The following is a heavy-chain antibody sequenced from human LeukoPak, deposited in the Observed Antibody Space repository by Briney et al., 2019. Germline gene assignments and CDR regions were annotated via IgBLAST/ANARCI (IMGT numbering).Heavy chain of an antibody. CDR2: VSLSGLT. CDR3: SRENGAFSPFGY. V-gene: IGHV4-4*02. Sequence: SETLSPTCGVSGGSIPSTSWWSGVRQPPGQGLEWIGEVSLSGLTNYNPSLSSRVIMALDTSKNHLSLHLTSVTAADTAVYYCSRENGAFSPFGYWGQGYLVT. CDR1: GGSIPSTSW. D-gene: IGHD2-8*01. J-gene: IGHJ4*02.